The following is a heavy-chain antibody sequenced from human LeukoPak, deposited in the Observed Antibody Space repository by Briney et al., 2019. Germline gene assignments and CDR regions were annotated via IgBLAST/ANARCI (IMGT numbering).Heavy chain of an antibody. CDR1: GGSISSGGYS. J-gene: IGHJ4*02. D-gene: IGHD3-22*01. CDR2: IYHSGST. Sequence: PSETLSLTCAVSGGSISSGGYSWSWIRQPPGKGLEWIGYIYHSGSTYYNPPLKSRVTISVDRSKNQFSLKLSSVTAADTAVYYCARGEGDYDSSGYLNYNFDYWGQGTLVTVSS. V-gene: IGHV4-30-2*01. CDR3: ARGEGDYDSSGYLNYNFDY.